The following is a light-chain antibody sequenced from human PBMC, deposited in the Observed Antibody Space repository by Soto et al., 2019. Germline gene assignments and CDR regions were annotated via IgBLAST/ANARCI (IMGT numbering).Light chain of an antibody. CDR3: QQYGSSPRT. CDR1: QSVSSSY. V-gene: IGKV3-20*01. Sequence: ENVLTQSPGTLSLSPGERATLSCRASQSVSSSYLAWYQQKPGQAPRLLIYDASSGATGIPDRFSGSGSGTDFTLTISRLEPEDFAVYFCQQYGSSPRTFGQGTKVDIK. J-gene: IGKJ1*01. CDR2: DAS.